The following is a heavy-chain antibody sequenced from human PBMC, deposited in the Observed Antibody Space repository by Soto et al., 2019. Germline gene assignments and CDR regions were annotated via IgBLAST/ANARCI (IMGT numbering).Heavy chain of an antibody. CDR1: GYTFTRYT. D-gene: IGHD2-15*01. CDR2: INPDNGNT. Sequence: EASVKVSFKASGYTFTRYTMNWLRQAPGQRLEWMGWINPDNGNTKSSQKFQDRVIITRDTSASTAYMDLSSLRSEDTAVYYCARGIATGQLDPWGQGTLVTVSS. J-gene: IGHJ5*02. CDR3: ARGIATGQLDP. V-gene: IGHV1-3*01.